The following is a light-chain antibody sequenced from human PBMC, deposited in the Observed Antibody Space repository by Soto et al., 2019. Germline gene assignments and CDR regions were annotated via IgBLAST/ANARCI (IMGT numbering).Light chain of an antibody. CDR2: AAS. V-gene: IGKV1-27*01. CDR3: QKYNSAPPT. J-gene: IGKJ1*01. Sequence: DIQMTQSPSSLSASVEDRVTITCRASQGISNYLAWYQQKPGKVPKLLIYAASTLQSEVPSRFSGSGSGTDFTLTISSLQPEDVATYYCQKYNSAPPTFGQGTKVEIK. CDR1: QGISNY.